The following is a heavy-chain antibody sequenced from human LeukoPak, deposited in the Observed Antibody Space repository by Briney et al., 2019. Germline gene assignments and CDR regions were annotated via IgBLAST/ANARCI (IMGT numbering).Heavy chain of an antibody. D-gene: IGHD3-3*01. CDR2: IVLGSGNT. CDR1: GYTFTSYG. V-gene: IGHV1-58*02. J-gene: IGHJ5*02. CDR3: AAQRGASLHDFWSTRLFDP. Sequence: ASVRVSCKASGYTFTSYGISWVRQARGQRLEWIGWIVLGSGNTVYSHKFHDRVIITRDMSTSTVYMELDSLGSEDTAVYYCAAQRGASLHDFWSTRLFDPWGQGTLVTVSS.